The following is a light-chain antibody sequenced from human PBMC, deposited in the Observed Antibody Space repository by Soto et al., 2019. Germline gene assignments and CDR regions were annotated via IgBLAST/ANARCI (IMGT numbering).Light chain of an antibody. Sequence: QAVVTQPPSVSGAPGQRVTISCTGSSSNIGAGYDVHWYQQLPGTAPKLLIYGNSNRPSGVPDRFSGSKSGTSASLAITGLQAEDEGDYYCQSYDSSVSKVVVGGGTKVTVL. CDR2: GNS. J-gene: IGLJ2*01. CDR1: SSNIGAGYD. CDR3: QSYDSSVSKVV. V-gene: IGLV1-40*01.